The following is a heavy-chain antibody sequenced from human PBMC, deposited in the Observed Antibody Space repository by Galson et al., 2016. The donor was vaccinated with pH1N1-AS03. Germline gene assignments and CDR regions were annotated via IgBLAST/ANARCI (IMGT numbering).Heavy chain of an antibody. CDR1: GFTFRDYG. CDR2: IWYDGSNK. V-gene: IGHV3-33*01. J-gene: IGHJ4*02. D-gene: IGHD5-24*01. Sequence: SLRLSCAASGFTFRDYGFHWVRQAPGKGLEWVAVIWYDGSNKNYVDSVKGRFIVSRDNSNDTLYMQMNSLRAEDTAVYYCARDRPNYNVYLDHWGQGILGTVPS. CDR3: ARDRPNYNVYLDH.